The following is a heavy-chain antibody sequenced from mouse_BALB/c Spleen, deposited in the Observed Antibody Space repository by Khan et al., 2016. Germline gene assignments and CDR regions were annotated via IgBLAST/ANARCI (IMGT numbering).Heavy chain of an antibody. Sequence: EVQLQESGPDLVKPSQSLSLTCTVTGYSISSGYSWHWIRQFPGNKLEWMGCIRYSGSTNYNPSLKSRISITRDTSKNQLFLQLNSVTSEDTATYYCARDDYDEVYYAMDYWGQGTSVTVSS. D-gene: IGHD2-4*01. J-gene: IGHJ4*01. CDR2: IRYSGST. CDR1: GYSISSGYS. CDR3: ARDDYDEVYYAMDY. V-gene: IGHV3-1*02.